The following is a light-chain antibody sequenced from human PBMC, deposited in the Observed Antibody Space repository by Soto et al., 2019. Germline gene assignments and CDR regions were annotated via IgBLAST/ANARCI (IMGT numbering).Light chain of an antibody. CDR3: SSFTSRSTLVV. CDR1: SSDVGGYDY. CDR2: DVT. J-gene: IGLJ2*01. V-gene: IGLV2-14*01. Sequence: QSALTQPASVSVSPGQSVTISCTGTSSDVGGYDYVSWYQQHPGKAPKLMIYDVTSRPSGVSNRFSGSKSGNTASLTISGLQAEDEADYYCSSFTSRSTLVVFGGGTQLTVL.